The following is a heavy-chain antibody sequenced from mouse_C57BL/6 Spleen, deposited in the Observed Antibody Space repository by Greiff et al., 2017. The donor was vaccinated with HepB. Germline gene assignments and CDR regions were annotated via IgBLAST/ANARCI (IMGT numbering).Heavy chain of an antibody. CDR2: ISDGGSYT. V-gene: IGHV5-4*01. J-gene: IGHJ2*01. CDR1: GFTFSSYA. CDR3: ARDDSNDIFDY. Sequence: EVMLVESGGGLVKPGGSLKLSCAASGFTFSSYAMSWVRQTPEKRLEWVATISDGGSYTYYPDNVKGRFTISRDNAKNNLYLQMSHLKSEDTAMYYCARDDSNDIFDYWGQGTTLTVSS. D-gene: IGHD2-12*01.